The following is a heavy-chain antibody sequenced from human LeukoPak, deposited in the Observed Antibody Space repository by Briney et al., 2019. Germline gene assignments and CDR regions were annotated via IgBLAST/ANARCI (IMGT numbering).Heavy chain of an antibody. D-gene: IGHD2-2*01. CDR2: IYYSGST. V-gene: IGHV4-34*01. CDR1: GGSFSGYY. J-gene: IGHJ4*02. Sequence: SETLSLTCAVYGGSFSGYYWSWIRQPPGKGLEWIGSIYYSGSTYHNPSLKSRVTISVDTSKNQFSLKLSSVTAADTAVYYCARPDPIRHCSSTSCPFDYWGQGTLVTVSS. CDR3: ARPDPIRHCSSTSCPFDY.